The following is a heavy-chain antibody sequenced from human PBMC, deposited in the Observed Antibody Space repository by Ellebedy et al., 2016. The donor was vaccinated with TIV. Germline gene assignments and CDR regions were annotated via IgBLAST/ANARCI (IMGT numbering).Heavy chain of an antibody. CDR2: ISGSGAST. Sequence: GESLKISXAASGFTFSVSAMSWVRQAPGKGLEWVSGISGSGASTYYADSVRGRFTISRDNSKNTVYVHLNSLRDGDTAVYYCAKDRGYGGNGPESWGQGTLVTVSS. J-gene: IGHJ4*02. D-gene: IGHD4-23*01. V-gene: IGHV3-23*01. CDR3: AKDRGYGGNGPES. CDR1: GFTFSVSA.